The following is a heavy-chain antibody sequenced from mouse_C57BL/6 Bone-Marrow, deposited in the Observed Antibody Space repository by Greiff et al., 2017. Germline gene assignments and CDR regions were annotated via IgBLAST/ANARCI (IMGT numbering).Heavy chain of an antibody. CDR2: IYPGSGST. J-gene: IGHJ4*01. CDR1: GYTFTSYW. CDR3: ARHYGSSLYYAMDY. V-gene: IGHV1-55*01. Sequence: QVQLQQPGAELVKPGASVKMSCKASGYTFTSYWITWVKQRPGQGLEWIGDIYPGSGSTNYYEKFKSKATLTVDTSSSTAYMQLSSLTSEYSAVYYGARHYGSSLYYAMDYWGQGTSVTVSS. D-gene: IGHD1-1*01.